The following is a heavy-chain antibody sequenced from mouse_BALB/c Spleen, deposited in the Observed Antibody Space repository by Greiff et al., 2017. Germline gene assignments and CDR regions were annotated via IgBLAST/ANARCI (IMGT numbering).Heavy chain of an antibody. Sequence: VQLQQSGAELVKPGASVKLSCTASGFNIKDTYMHWVKQRPEQGLEWIGRIDPANGNTKYDPKFQGKATITADTSSNTAYLQLSSLTSEDTAVYYCARKVRYYAMDYWGQGTSVTVSS. J-gene: IGHJ4*01. CDR3: ARKVRYYAMDY. V-gene: IGHV14-3*02. D-gene: IGHD2-14*01. CDR1: GFNIKDTY. CDR2: IDPANGNT.